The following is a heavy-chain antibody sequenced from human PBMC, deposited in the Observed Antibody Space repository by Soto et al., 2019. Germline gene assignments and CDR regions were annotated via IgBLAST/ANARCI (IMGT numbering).Heavy chain of an antibody. CDR2: IYYSGST. J-gene: IGHJ4*02. Sequence: SETLSLTCTVSGGSISSGGYYWSWIRQHPGQGLEWIGYIYYSGSTYYNPSLKSRVTISVDTSKNQFSLKLSSVTAADTAVYYCARIPVASPLGYFDYWGQGTLVTVSS. CDR3: ARIPVASPLGYFDY. V-gene: IGHV4-31*03. D-gene: IGHD6-19*01. CDR1: GGSISSGGYY.